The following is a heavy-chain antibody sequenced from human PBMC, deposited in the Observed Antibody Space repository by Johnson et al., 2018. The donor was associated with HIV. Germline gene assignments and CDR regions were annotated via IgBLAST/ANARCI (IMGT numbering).Heavy chain of an antibody. CDR1: GFTVSRSY. Sequence: QVQLVESGGGLIQPGGSLRFSCAGSGFTVSRSYMHWVRQAPGKGLEWVAVISYDGSNKYYAEYVKGRFTLSRDNSKNTLYVQMNSLRDEDTAVYYCARDLVSIFGVVRSTDGFDIWGQGTVVTVSS. V-gene: IGHV3-30*19. CDR3: ARDLVSIFGVVRSTDGFDI. CDR2: ISYDGSNK. D-gene: IGHD3-3*01. J-gene: IGHJ3*02.